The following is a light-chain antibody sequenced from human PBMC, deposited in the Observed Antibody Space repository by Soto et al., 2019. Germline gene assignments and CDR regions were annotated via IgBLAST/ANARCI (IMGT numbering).Light chain of an antibody. J-gene: IGKJ1*01. CDR2: EAS. Sequence: DIKLTQSPSSLSASVSDRVTIAFRASQDSGTDLGGYQQKPGKAPERLIYEASVLQSGVPSRFSGSGSGTEFTLTVSSLQPEDFATYYCQQSYSTLWTFGQGTKVDIK. V-gene: IGKV1-17*01. CDR3: QQSYSTLWT. CDR1: QDSGTD.